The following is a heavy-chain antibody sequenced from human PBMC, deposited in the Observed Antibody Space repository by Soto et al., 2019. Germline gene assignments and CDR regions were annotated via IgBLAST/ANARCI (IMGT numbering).Heavy chain of an antibody. Sequence: QITLKESGPTLVKPTQTLTLTCTFSGFSLSTSGVGVGWIRQSPGKALQLLALIYWNGDKRYNPSLKTRLTITKDTSKNQVVLTLTNMDPVDTATYYCAHRPSGWFLFDYWGQGTLVTVSS. CDR3: AHRPSGWFLFDY. V-gene: IGHV2-5*01. CDR2: IYWNGDK. CDR1: GFSLSTSGVG. D-gene: IGHD6-19*01. J-gene: IGHJ4*02.